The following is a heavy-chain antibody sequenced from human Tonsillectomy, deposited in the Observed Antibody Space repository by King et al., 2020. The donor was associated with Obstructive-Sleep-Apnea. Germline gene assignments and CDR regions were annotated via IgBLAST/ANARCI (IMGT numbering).Heavy chain of an antibody. CDR3: AKDLEDFDWLRCPCFDY. V-gene: IGHV3-30*02. J-gene: IGHJ4*02. CDR2: IRYDESYR. Sequence: VQLVESGGGVVQPGGSLRLSCAASGFTFSFYGMHWVRQAPGKGLEWVAFIRYDESYRKYADSVKGRFTISRDNSKNTLYLQMNSLRTEDTAVYYCAKDLEDFDWLRCPCFDYWGQGNLVIVSS. CDR1: GFTFSFYG. D-gene: IGHD3-9*01.